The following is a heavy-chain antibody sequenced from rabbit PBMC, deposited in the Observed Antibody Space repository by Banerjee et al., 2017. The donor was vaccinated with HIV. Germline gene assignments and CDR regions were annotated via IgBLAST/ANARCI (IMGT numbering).Heavy chain of an antibody. CDR3: ARDTGSSFSSYGMDL. V-gene: IGHV1S45*01. CDR2: INVVTGKA. J-gene: IGHJ6*01. D-gene: IGHD8-1*01. CDR1: GFSFSNKAV. Sequence: QEQLVESGGGLVKPEGSLKLSCTASGFSFSNKAVMCWVRQAPGKGLEWIACINVVTGKAVYATWAQGRFTCSKTSSTTVTLQMTSLTVADTATYFCARDTGSSFSSYGMDLWGQGTLVTVS.